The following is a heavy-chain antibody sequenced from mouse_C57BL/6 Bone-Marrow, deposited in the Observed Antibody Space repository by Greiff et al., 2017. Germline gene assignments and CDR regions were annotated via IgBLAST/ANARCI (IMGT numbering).Heavy chain of an antibody. CDR2: ISRGGSYT. V-gene: IGHV5-6*01. CDR1: GFTFSSYG. J-gene: IGHJ3*01. D-gene: IGHD3-2*02. CDR3: ARLDRSGPFAY. Sequence: DVQLVESGGDLVKPGGSLKLSCAASGFTFSSYGMSWVRQTPDKRLEWVATISRGGSYTYYPDSVKGRFTISRDNAKNTLYLQMSSLKSEDTAMYYCARLDRSGPFAYWGQGTLVTVSA.